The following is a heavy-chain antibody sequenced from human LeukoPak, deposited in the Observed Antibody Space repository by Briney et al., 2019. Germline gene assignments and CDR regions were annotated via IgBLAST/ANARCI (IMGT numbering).Heavy chain of an antibody. Sequence: PGGSLRLSCAASGFIFSSCCMNWVRQAPGKGLEWVSSISDSSTHIYYADSVKGRFTISRDNAKNSLYLQMNSLRTEDTALYYCAKDTRGDGYNFWDYWGQGTLVTVSS. CDR1: GFIFSSCC. V-gene: IGHV3-21*04. D-gene: IGHD5-24*01. CDR2: ISDSSTHI. CDR3: AKDTRGDGYNFWDY. J-gene: IGHJ4*02.